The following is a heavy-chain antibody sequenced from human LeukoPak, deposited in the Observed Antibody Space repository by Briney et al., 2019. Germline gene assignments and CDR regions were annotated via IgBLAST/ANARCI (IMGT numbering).Heavy chain of an antibody. Sequence: PSETLSLTCTVSGGSISSSSYYWSWIRQPPGKGLEWIGYIYYSGSTNYNPSLKSRVTISVDTSKNQFSLKLSSVTAADTAVYYCARDPVGGQNWFDPWGQGTLVTVSS. CDR3: ARDPVGGQNWFDP. J-gene: IGHJ5*02. CDR2: IYYSGST. V-gene: IGHV4-61*01. D-gene: IGHD3-10*01. CDR1: GGSISSSSYY.